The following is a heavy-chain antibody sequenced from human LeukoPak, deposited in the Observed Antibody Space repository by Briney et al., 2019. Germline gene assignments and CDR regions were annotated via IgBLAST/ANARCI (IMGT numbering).Heavy chain of an antibody. V-gene: IGHV4-59*08. J-gene: IGHJ4*02. D-gene: IGHD6-19*01. CDR3: ATSYSSGALN. CDR1: GGSISSYY. Sequence: PSETLSLTCTVSGGSISSYYWSWIRQPPGKGLEWIGYIYYSGSTNYNPSLKSRVTTSVDTPKNQFSLKLSSVTAADTAVYYCATSYSSGALNWGQGTLVTVSS. CDR2: IYYSGST.